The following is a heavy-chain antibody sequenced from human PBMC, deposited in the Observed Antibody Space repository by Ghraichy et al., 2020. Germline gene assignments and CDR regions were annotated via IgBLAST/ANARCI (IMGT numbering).Heavy chain of an antibody. CDR1: GYIFTNYI. CDR3: ARLRADRLEDYCNGGNCYFDT. J-gene: IGHJ5*02. Sequence: ASVKVSCKASGYIFTNYIIYWVRQATGQGLEWMGWVSAYNGYTIYEQKFQGRLTLTRNTSTTTAYMDLRSLRTDDTAVYYCARLRADRLEDYCNGGNCYFDTWGQGTQVTVSS. D-gene: IGHD2-21*02. CDR2: VSAYNGYT. V-gene: IGHV1-18*01.